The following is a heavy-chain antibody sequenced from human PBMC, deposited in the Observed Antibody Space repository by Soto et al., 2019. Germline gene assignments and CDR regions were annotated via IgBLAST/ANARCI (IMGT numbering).Heavy chain of an antibody. V-gene: IGHV3-23*01. CDR2: ISGSGGAT. J-gene: IGHJ4*02. CDR3: ARTRTAFYRYYFDS. D-gene: IGHD2-21*02. CDR1: GFTLKDCA. Sequence: AGSLRLSCSTSGFTLKDCAISWVRQAPGKGLEWVSGISGSGGATYYTDSVEGRFTISKDFSKNTVSLQMTGLRVDDTAVYYCARTRTAFYRYYFDSWGQGALVTVSS.